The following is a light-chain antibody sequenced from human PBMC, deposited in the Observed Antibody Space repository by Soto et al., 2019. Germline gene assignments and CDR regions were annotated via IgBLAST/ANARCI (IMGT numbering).Light chain of an antibody. V-gene: IGLV6-57*03. CDR3: QSYDSSNVWV. CDR1: SGSIASNY. Sequence: QSASESPGKTVTISCTRSSGSIASNYVQWYQQRPGSAPTTVIYEDNQRPSGVPDRFSGSIDSSSNSASLTISGLKTEDEADYYCQSYDSSNVWVFGGGTKLTVL. CDR2: EDN. J-gene: IGLJ3*02.